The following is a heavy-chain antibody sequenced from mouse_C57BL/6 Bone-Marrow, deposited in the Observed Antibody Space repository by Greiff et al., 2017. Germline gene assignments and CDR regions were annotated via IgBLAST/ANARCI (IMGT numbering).Heavy chain of an antibody. J-gene: IGHJ3*01. CDR3: ARAGNWGPFAY. D-gene: IGHD4-1*01. CDR1: GYTFTGYW. Sequence: VKLMEPGAELVKPGASVKLSCKASGYTFTGYWMNWVKQRPGQGLEWIGNINPRNGSTNYNEKFKGKATLTGEKSSSTAYMQLSSLTSEDSAVYFCARAGNWGPFAYWGQGTLLTVSA. V-gene: IGHV1-53*01. CDR2: INPRNGST.